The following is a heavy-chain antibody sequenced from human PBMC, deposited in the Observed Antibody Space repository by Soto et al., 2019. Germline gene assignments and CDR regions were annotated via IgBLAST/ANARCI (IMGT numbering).Heavy chain of an antibody. CDR1: GLDFSSEV. J-gene: IGHJ6*02. D-gene: IGHD1-26*01. CDR3: AKVGPSYYYGMDV. V-gene: IGHV3-23*01. Sequence: PGGSLRLSCGASGLDFSSEVMCWVRQAPGKGLEWVSSISGSGRTIYHADSMRGRFAISRDNPKNSLYLQLNNLRVDDTAVYYCAKVGPSYYYGMDVWGQGTTVTVSS. CDR2: ISGSGRTI.